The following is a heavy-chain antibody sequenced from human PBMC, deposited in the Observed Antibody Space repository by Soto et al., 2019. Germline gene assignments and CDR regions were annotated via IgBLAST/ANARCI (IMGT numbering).Heavy chain of an antibody. V-gene: IGHV1-69*13. J-gene: IGHJ5*02. CDR1: GGTFSSYA. CDR3: ASDPPHYGPRGGRDNWFDP. Sequence: GASVKVSCKASGGTFSSYAISWVRQAPGQGLEWMGGIIPIFGTANYAQKFQGRVTITADESTSTAYMELSSLRSEDTAVYYCASDPPHYGPRGGRDNWFDPWGQGTLVTVSS. CDR2: IIPIFGTA. D-gene: IGHD3-10*01.